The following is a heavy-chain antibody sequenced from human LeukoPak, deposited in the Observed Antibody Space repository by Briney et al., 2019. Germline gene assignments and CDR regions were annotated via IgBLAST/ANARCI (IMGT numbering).Heavy chain of an antibody. Sequence: PSETLSLTCTVSGGSISSGSYYWSWIRQPAGKGLEWIGRIYTSGSTNYNPSLKSRVTISVDTSKNQFSLKLSSVTAADTAVYYCARGELALPYYYYYMDVWGKGTTVTVSS. V-gene: IGHV4-61*02. CDR3: ARGELALPYYYYYMDV. J-gene: IGHJ6*03. CDR1: GGSISSGSYY. CDR2: IYTSGST. D-gene: IGHD1-7*01.